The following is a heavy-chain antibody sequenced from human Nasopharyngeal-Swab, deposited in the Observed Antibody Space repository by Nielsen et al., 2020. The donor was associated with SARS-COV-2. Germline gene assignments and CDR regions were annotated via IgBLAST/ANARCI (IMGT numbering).Heavy chain of an antibody. Sequence: SLRLSCAASGFTFDDYAMHWVRQAPGKGLEWVSGISWNSGSIGYADSVKGRFTISRDNAKNSLYLQMNSLRAEDTALYYCAKDGLDYDSSGYYYGWFDPWGQGTLVTVSS. CDR3: AKDGLDYDSSGYYYGWFDP. D-gene: IGHD3-22*01. CDR2: ISWNSGSI. V-gene: IGHV3-9*01. J-gene: IGHJ5*02. CDR1: GFTFDDYA.